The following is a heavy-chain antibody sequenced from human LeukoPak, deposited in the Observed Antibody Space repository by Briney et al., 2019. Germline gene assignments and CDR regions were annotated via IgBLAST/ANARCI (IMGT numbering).Heavy chain of an antibody. V-gene: IGHV1-69*05. CDR1: GGTFSSYA. CDR3: ARDPEVGYCSGGSCYGQGY. J-gene: IGHJ4*02. CDR2: IIPIFGTA. D-gene: IGHD2-15*01. Sequence: ASVKVSXKASGGTFSSYAISWVRQAPGQGLEWMGRIIPIFGTANYAQRFQGRVTITTDESTSTAYMELSSLRSEDTAVYYCARDPEVGYCSGGSCYGQGYWGQGTLVTVSS.